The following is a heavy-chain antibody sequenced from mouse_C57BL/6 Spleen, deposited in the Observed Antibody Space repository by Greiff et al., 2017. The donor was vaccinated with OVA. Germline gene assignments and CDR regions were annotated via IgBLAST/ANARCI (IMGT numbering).Heavy chain of an antibody. CDR2: IRLKSDNYAT. CDR3: TTFTTTGYFDV. D-gene: IGHD1-1*01. CDR1: GFTFSNYW. V-gene: IGHV6-3*01. Sequence: EVKLVESGGGLVQPGGSMKLSCVASGFTFSNYWMNWVRQSPEKGLEWVAQIRLKSDNYATHYAESVKGRFTISRDDSKSSVYLQMNNLRAEDTGIYYCTTFTTTGYFDVWGTGTTVTVSS. J-gene: IGHJ1*03.